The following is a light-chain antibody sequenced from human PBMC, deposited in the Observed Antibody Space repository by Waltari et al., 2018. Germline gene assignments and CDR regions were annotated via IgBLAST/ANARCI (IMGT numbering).Light chain of an antibody. Sequence: EIVLTQSPGTLSLPPGKRATLSCRASQSVSSSYLAWYQQKPGQAPRLLIYATSSRAPGIPDRFSGSGSGTDFTLTISRLEPEDFAVYYCHQYGSSPRLTFGGVTKVEIK. J-gene: IGKJ4*01. V-gene: IGKV3-20*01. CDR2: ATS. CDR1: QSVSSSY. CDR3: HQYGSSPRLT.